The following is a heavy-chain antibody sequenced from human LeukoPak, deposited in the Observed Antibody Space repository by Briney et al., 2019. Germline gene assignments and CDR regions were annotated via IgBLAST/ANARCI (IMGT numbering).Heavy chain of an antibody. CDR1: GFTFSDFW. V-gene: IGHV3-7*01. CDR2: IKKDGSEK. CDR3: ARSPCSGGSCPDDY. D-gene: IGHD2-15*01. J-gene: IGHJ4*02. Sequence: GGSLRLSCAASGFTFSDFWMLWVRQAPGKGLEWVANIKKDGSEKNYVDSVKGRFTISRDNAKKLVYLQMSSLRAEDTAVYYCARSPCSGGSCPDDYWGQGTLDTVSS.